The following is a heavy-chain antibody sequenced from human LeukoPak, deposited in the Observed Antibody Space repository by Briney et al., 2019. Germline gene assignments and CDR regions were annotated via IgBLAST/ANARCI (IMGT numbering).Heavy chain of an antibody. CDR2: ISYDGGKR. J-gene: IGHJ4*02. Sequence: PGGSLRLSCAASGFNFRTYGMHWVRQAPGKGLEWVAFISYDGGKRYFGESVKGRFTIARDNSENTVSLQMNSLKTEDTAVYYCARGRLNSSGWYAYWGQGTLVTVSS. D-gene: IGHD6-19*01. CDR3: ARGRLNSSGWYAY. V-gene: IGHV3-30*03. CDR1: GFNFRTYG.